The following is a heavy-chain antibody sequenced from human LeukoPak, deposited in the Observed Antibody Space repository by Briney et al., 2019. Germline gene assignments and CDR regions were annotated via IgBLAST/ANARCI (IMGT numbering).Heavy chain of an antibody. V-gene: IGHV4-59*01. CDR1: GGSFSGYY. CDR2: IYYSGST. J-gene: IGHJ4*02. Sequence: SETLSLTCAVYGGSFSGYYWSWIRQPPGKGLEWIGYIYYSGSTNYNPSLKSRVTISVDTSKNQFSLKLSSVTAADTAVYYCARDLLNSGIDYWGQGTLVTVSS. D-gene: IGHD2-15*01. CDR3: ARDLLNSGIDY.